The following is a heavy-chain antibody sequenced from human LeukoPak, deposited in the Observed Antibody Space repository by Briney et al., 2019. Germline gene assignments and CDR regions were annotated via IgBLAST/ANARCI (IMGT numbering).Heavy chain of an antibody. J-gene: IGHJ6*02. V-gene: IGHV4-34*01. Sequence: SETLSFTCAVYGGSFSGYYWSWIRQPPGKGLEWIGEINHSGSTNYNPSLKSRVTISVDTSKNQFSLKLSSVTAADTAVYYCARDRATYYYGMDVWGQGATVTVSS. D-gene: IGHD2-15*01. CDR1: GGSFSGYY. CDR2: INHSGST. CDR3: ARDRATYYYGMDV.